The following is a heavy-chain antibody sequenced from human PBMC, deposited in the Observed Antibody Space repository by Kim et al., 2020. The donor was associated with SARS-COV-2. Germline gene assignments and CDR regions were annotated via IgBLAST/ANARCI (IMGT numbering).Heavy chain of an antibody. V-gene: IGHV3-23*01. D-gene: IGHD3-22*01. CDR1: GFTFSSYA. J-gene: IGHJ3*02. CDR3: AKALTVITMIVVDDNEAFDI. CDR2: ISGSGGST. Sequence: GGSLRLSCAASGFTFSSYAMSWVRQAPGKGLEWVSAISGSGGSTYYADSVKGRFTISRDNSKNTLYLQMNSLRAEDTAVYYCAKALTVITMIVVDDNEAFDIWGQGTMVTVSS.